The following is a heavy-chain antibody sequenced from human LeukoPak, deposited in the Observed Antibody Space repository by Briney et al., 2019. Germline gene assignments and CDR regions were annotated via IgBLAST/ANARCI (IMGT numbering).Heavy chain of an antibody. J-gene: IGHJ4*02. Sequence: GGSLRLSCAASGFTFSSYNMNWVRQAPGKGLGWVSYISSSRSSIYYADSVKGRFTISRDNAKNSLYLQMNSLRIEDTAVYYCVEPNLAVAGTRYFDYWGQGTLVTVSS. D-gene: IGHD6-19*01. CDR3: VEPNLAVAGTRYFDY. CDR2: ISSSRSSI. V-gene: IGHV3-48*01. CDR1: GFTFSSYN.